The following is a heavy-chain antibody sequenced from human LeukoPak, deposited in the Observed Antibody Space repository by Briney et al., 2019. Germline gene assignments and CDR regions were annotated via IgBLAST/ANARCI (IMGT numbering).Heavy chain of an antibody. CDR3: ARSSYIVVVPAAIQRGGEYNWFDP. V-gene: IGHV1-69*05. CDR2: IIPLFGTA. Sequence: SVKVSCKASGYTFTGYYIHWVRQAPGQGLEWMGGIIPLFGTAKYAQKFQGRVTITTDESTSTAYMELSSLRSEDTAVYYCARSSYIVVVPAAIQRGGEYNWFDPWGQGTLVTVSS. CDR1: GYTFTGYY. J-gene: IGHJ5*02. D-gene: IGHD2-2*02.